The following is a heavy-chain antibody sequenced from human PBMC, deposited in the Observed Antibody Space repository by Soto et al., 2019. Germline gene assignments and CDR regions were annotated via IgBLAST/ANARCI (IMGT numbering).Heavy chain of an antibody. V-gene: IGHV4-39*07. CDR2: INHSGST. CDR3: ARAEAAVAVLAY. J-gene: IGHJ4*02. CDR1: GGSISSGGYY. D-gene: IGHD6-19*01. Sequence: PSETLSLTCTVSGGSISSGGYYWSWIRQPPGKGLEWIGEINHSGSTNYNPSLKSRVTISVDTSKNQFSLRLSSVTAADTAVYYCARAEAAVAVLAYWGQGTLVTVSS.